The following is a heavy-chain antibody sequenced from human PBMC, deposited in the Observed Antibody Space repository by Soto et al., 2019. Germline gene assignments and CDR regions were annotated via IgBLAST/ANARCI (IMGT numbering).Heavy chain of an antibody. CDR2: INHSGST. D-gene: IGHD3-3*01. V-gene: IGHV4-34*01. CDR3: ARGLIWSGYAY. Sequence: LSLTCAVYGGSFSGYYWSWIRQPPGKGLEWIGEINHSGSTNYNPSLKSRVTISVDTSKNQFSLKLSSVTAADTAVYYCARGLIWSGYAYWGQGTLVTVSS. J-gene: IGHJ4*02. CDR1: GGSFSGYY.